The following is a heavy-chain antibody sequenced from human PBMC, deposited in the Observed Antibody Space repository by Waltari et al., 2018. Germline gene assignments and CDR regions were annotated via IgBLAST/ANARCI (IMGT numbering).Heavy chain of an antibody. D-gene: IGHD1-1*01. J-gene: IGHJ6*03. Sequence: QLQLQESGSGLVKPSQTLSLTCAVSGGSISSGGYSWSWIRQPPGKGLEWIGYIYQSGSTYYNPALKSRVTISVDRSKNQFSLKLSSVTAADTAVYYCARAVSRPYYYYYMDVWGKGTTVTISS. CDR1: GGSISSGGYS. CDR2: IYQSGST. CDR3: ARAVSRPYYYYYMDV. V-gene: IGHV4-30-2*01.